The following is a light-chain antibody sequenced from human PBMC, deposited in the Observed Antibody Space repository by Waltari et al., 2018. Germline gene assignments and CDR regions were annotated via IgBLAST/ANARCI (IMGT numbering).Light chain of an antibody. Sequence: ETVLTQSPATLSLSPGERATLACRASQSISSHLAWYQQKPGQPPRLLIYDESKSATGIPARFSCSGSGTDFTLTISSLEPEDFAVYYCQQRSNLWTFGQGTKVEIK. CDR3: QQRSNLWT. CDR1: QSISSH. J-gene: IGKJ1*01. V-gene: IGKV3-11*01. CDR2: DES.